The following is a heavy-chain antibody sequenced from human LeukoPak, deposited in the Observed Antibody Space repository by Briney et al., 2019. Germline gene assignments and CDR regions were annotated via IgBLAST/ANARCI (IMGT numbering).Heavy chain of an antibody. D-gene: IGHD3-22*01. CDR3: ARVEYYDSSGYSNV. Sequence: GGSLRLSCAASGFTFSSYSMNWVRQAPGKGLGWVSYISSSSSTIYYADSVKGRFTISRDNAKNSLYLQMNSLRAEDTAVYYCARVEYYDSSGYSNVWGQGTLVTVSS. CDR2: ISSSSSTI. J-gene: IGHJ4*02. V-gene: IGHV3-48*01. CDR1: GFTFSSYS.